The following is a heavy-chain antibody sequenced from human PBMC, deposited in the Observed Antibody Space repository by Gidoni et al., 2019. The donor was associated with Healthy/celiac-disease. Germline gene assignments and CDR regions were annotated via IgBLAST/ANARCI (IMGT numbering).Heavy chain of an antibody. CDR3: ARLRRSSSSGFDP. V-gene: IGHV3-66*01. CDR1: GFTVSSNY. CDR2: IYSGGST. D-gene: IGHD6-6*01. Sequence: EVQLVESGGGLVQPGGSLRLSCAASGFTVSSNYMSWVRQAPGKGPEWVSVIYSGGSTYYADSVKGRFTISRDNSKNTLYLQMNSLRAEDTAVYYCARLRRSSSSGFDPWGQGTLVTVSS. J-gene: IGHJ5*02.